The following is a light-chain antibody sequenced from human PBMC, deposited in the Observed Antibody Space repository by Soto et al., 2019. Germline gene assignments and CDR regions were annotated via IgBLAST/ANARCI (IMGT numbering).Light chain of an antibody. CDR1: QSVSNSY. V-gene: IGKV3-20*01. J-gene: IGKJ2*01. CDR3: QQYGTSPRT. Sequence: EIVLTQSPATLSLSPGERGSLSCRASQSVSNSYLAWYQQKPGQAPRLLIFGASNRATGIPDRFSGSGSGTDLTLTISRLEPEDFAVYYCQQYGTSPRTFGQGTKLEIK. CDR2: GAS.